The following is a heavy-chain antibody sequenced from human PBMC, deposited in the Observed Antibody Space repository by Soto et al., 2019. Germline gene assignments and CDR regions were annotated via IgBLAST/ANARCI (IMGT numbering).Heavy chain of an antibody. V-gene: IGHV3-74*01. Sequence: EVQLVESGGGLVQSGGSLRLSCAASGFTFSSYWMHWVRQAPGKGLVWVSRINSDGSSTSYADSVKGRFTISRDNAKNTLSLQMNSLRAEDTAVYYCASFDDSSGRAYYFDYWGQGTLVTVSS. CDR3: ASFDDSSGRAYYFDY. CDR1: GFTFSSYW. CDR2: INSDGSST. D-gene: IGHD3-22*01. J-gene: IGHJ4*02.